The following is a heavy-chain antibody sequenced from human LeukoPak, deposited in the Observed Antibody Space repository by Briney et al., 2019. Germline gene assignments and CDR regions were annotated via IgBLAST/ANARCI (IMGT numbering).Heavy chain of an antibody. CDR3: ARVGVVVPAAIANFDY. V-gene: IGHV3-30*03. CDR1: GFTFGNYG. D-gene: IGHD2-2*01. CDR2: ILYDGSSK. Sequence: GGSLRLSCAASGFTFGNYGMHWVRQAPGKGLEWVAVILYDGSSKVYADSVKGRFTVSRDNSRDTLYLQMNSLRAEDTAVYYCARVGVVVPAAIANFDYWGQGTRVTVSS. J-gene: IGHJ4*02.